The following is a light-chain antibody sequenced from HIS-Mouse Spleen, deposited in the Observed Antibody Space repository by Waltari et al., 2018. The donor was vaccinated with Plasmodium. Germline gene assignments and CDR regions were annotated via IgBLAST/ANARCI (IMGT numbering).Light chain of an antibody. CDR2: EVS. J-gene: IGLJ1*01. CDR1: SSDVGGYNY. V-gene: IGLV2-8*01. CDR3: SSYAGSNNYV. Sequence: QSALTQPPSASGSPGPSVTISCTGPSSDVGGYNYVSWYQQHPGKAPKLMIYEVSKRPSGVPDRFSGSKSGNTASLTVSGLQAEDEADYYCSSYAGSNNYVFGTGTKVTV.